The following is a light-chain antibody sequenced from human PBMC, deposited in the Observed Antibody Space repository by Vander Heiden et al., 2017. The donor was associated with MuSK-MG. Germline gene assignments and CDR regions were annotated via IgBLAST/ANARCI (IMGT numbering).Light chain of an antibody. CDR1: QSVTHTY. Sequence: EIVLTQSPGTLSLSPGERGTLSCRASQSVTHTYLAWYQQKPGQAPRLLIDGASSRATGIPERFSGRGAGTDFTLTISRLEPEDSAVYYCQQYGSSPFTFSPRTKVDIK. CDR2: GAS. CDR3: QQYGSSPFT. J-gene: IGKJ3*01. V-gene: IGKV3-20*01.